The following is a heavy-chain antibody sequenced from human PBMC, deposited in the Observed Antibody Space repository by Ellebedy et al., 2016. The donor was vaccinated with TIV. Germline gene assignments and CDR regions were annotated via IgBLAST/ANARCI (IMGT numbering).Heavy chain of an antibody. CDR1: GFTFSSYS. CDR3: SNVEWYRSDY. Sequence: GESLKISCAASGFTFSSYSMNWVRQAPGKGLEWVAFINPDGSKKYYADSVKGRFTISRDSAKNSLYLQMNTLGGEDTAVYYCSNVEWYRSDYWGQGTLVTVSS. J-gene: IGHJ4*02. V-gene: IGHV3-7*01. CDR2: INPDGSKK. D-gene: IGHD3-3*01.